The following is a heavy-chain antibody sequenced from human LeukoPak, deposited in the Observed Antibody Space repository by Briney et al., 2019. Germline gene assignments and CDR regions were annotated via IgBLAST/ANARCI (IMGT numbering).Heavy chain of an antibody. CDR2: IRYDGSNK. CDR3: AKDSPVYQLLFDFDY. D-gene: IGHD2-2*01. J-gene: IGHJ4*02. V-gene: IGHV3-30*02. CDR1: GFTFSSYG. Sequence: GGSLRLSCAASGFTFSSYGMHWVRQAPGKGLEWVAFIRYDGSNKYYADSVKGRFTISRDNSKDTLYLQMNSLRAEDTAVYYCAKDSPVYQLLFDFDYWGQGTLVTASS.